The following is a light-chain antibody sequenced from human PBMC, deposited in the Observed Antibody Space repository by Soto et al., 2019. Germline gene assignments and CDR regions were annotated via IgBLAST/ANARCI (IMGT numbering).Light chain of an antibody. CDR1: SSNIGSNT. Sequence: QSVLTQPPSASGTPGQRVTISCSGSSSNIGSNTVNWYQQLPGTAPKVLIYSNNQRPSGVPDRFSGSKSGTSASLAISGLQPEDEADYYCAAWDESLNGVVFGGGTKLTVL. CDR3: AAWDESLNGVV. J-gene: IGLJ2*01. CDR2: SNN. V-gene: IGLV1-44*01.